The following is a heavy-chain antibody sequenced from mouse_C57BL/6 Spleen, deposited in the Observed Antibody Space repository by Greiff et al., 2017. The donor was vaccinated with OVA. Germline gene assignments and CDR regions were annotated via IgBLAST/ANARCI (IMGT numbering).Heavy chain of an antibody. CDR2: INPNNGGT. CDR3: ARSGLRTWYFDV. V-gene: IGHV1-18*01. D-gene: IGHD5-5*01. CDR1: GYTFTDYN. Sequence: EVQLQQSGPELVKPGASVKLPCKASGYTFTDYNMDWVKQSHGKSLEWIGDINPNNGGTFYNQKFKGTSTLTVDKSSSTAYMELRSLTSEDTAVYYGARSGLRTWYFDVWGTGTTVTVSS. J-gene: IGHJ1*03.